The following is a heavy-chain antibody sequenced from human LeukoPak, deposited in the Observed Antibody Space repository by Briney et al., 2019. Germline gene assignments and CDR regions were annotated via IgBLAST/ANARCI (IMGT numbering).Heavy chain of an antibody. V-gene: IGHV1-58*02. Sequence: ASVKVSCKASGFTFTSSAMQWVRQARGQRLEWIGRIVVGSGNTNYAQKFQERVTITRDMSTSTAYMELSSLGSEDTAVYYCAAALYDFWSGYYSGFDYWGQGTLVTVSS. CDR1: GFTFTSSA. J-gene: IGHJ4*02. D-gene: IGHD3-3*01. CDR3: AAALYDFWSGYYSGFDY. CDR2: IVVGSGNT.